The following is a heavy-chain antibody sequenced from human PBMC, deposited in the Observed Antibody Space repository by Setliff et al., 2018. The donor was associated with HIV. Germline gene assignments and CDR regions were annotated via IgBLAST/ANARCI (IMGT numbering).Heavy chain of an antibody. V-gene: IGHV1-46*01. D-gene: IGHD3-16*01. CDR2: VNPSGGST. J-gene: IGHJ4*02. CDR1: GYTFTSYS. CDR3: ARGRTAVYNDDYGY. Sequence: ASVKVSCKASGYTFTSYSMHWVRQAPGQGLEWLGMVNPSGGSTAYAQKFQGRVSMTRDTSTNTVYMDLSGMRSDDTAVYYCARGRTAVYNDDYGYWGRGTLVTAPQ.